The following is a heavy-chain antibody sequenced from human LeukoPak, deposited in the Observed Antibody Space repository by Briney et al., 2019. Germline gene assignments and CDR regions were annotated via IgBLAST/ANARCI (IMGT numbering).Heavy chain of an antibody. CDR1: GFTFSSYA. V-gene: IGHV3-30*04. D-gene: IGHD2-15*01. CDR3: ARDGAATDGYYYYYMDV. J-gene: IGHJ6*03. CDR2: ISYDGSNK. Sequence: QSGGSLRLSCAASGFTFSSYAMHWVRQAPGKGLEWVAVISYDGSNKYYADSVKGRFTISRDNSKNSLYLQMNSLRAEDTAVYYCARDGAATDGYYYYYMDVWGKGTTVTISS.